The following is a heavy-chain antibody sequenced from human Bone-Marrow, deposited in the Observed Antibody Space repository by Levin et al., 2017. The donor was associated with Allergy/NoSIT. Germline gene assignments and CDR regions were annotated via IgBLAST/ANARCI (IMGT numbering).Heavy chain of an antibody. Sequence: SETLSLTCTVSGGSISSYYWSWIRQPPGKGLEWIGYIYYSGGTNYNPSLKSRVTISVDTSKNQFSLKLSSVTAADTAVYYCARGSGYSSGWYGLKTEYYFDYWGQGTLVTVSS. J-gene: IGHJ4*02. CDR1: GGSISSYY. CDR2: IYYSGGT. CDR3: ARGSGYSSGWYGLKTEYYFDY. D-gene: IGHD6-19*01. V-gene: IGHV4-59*01.